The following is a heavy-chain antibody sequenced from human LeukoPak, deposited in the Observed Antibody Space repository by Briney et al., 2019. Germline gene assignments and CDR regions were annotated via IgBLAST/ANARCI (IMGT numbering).Heavy chain of an antibody. CDR1: GYTFTSYG. J-gene: IGHJ6*02. V-gene: IGHV1-18*01. CDR3: ARDSLVGKYYYGMDV. Sequence: GASVKVSCKASGYTFTSYGISWVRQAPGQGLEWMGWISAYNGNTNYAQKLQGRVTMTTDTSTSTAYMELRSLRSDDTAVYYCARDSLVGKYYYGMDVWGQGTTVTVSS. CDR2: ISAYNGNT. D-gene: IGHD3-9*01.